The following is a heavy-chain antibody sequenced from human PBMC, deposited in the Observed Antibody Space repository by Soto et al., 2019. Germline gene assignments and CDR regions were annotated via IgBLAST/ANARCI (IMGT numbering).Heavy chain of an antibody. J-gene: IGHJ4*02. V-gene: IGHV4-34*01. D-gene: IGHD2-2*01. CDR1: GGSFSDYY. Sequence: SETLSLTCAVYGGSFSDYYWSWIRQPPGKGLEWIGEINHSGGTTYNPSLKSRVTISEDTSKNQFSLKLSSVTAADTAVYYCARNSDCSSTSCYYYFDYWAQGTLVTVSS. CDR3: ARNSDCSSTSCYYYFDY. CDR2: INHSGGT.